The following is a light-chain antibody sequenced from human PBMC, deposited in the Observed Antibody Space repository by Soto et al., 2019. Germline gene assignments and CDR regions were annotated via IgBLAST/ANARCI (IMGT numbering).Light chain of an antibody. CDR2: AAS. CDR1: QTISTY. V-gene: IGKV1-39*01. J-gene: IGKJ2*01. CDR3: QQSLGIPYT. Sequence: DIQMTQSPSSLSASVGDRVTITCRASQTISTYLNWYQQKPGKAPKLLIYAASTLQSGVPSRFSGSGSGTDFTLIINSLQPEDFATYYCQQSLGIPYTFGQGTKLEIQ.